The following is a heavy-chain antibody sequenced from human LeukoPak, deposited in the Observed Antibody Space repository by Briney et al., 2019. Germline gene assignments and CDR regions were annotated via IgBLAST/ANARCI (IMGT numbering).Heavy chain of an antibody. CDR2: INHDGSQK. J-gene: IGHJ4*02. CDR3: ARVQNFGDYVFDY. Sequence: PGGSLRLSCAVSGFSYSDYWMSWVRQAPGKGLEWVAFINHDGSQKSYLDSAEGRFTVSRDNDKNSLSLQMKTLRPEDTAVYYCARVQNFGDYVFDYWGQGTLVTVSS. D-gene: IGHD3-16*01. CDR1: GFSYSDYW. V-gene: IGHV3-7*01.